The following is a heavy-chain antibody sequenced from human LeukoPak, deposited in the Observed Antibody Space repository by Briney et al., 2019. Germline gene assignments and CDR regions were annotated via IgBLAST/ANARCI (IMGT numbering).Heavy chain of an antibody. Sequence: GASVKVSCKASGYAFTGYYMHWVRQAPGQGLEWMGWINPNSGGTNYAQKFQGRVTMTRDTSISTAYMELSRLRSDDTAVYYCARDRPITMVRGEFDCWGQGTLVTVSS. J-gene: IGHJ4*02. CDR1: GYAFTGYY. D-gene: IGHD3-10*01. CDR2: INPNSGGT. V-gene: IGHV1-2*02. CDR3: ARDRPITMVRGEFDC.